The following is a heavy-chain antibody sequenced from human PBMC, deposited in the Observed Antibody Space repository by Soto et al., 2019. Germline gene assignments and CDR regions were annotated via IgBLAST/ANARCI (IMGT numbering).Heavy chain of an antibody. Sequence: EVQLLESGGGLVQPGGSLRLSCAASRFTFISDTLSWVRQSPGMGLEWVSGISGSGCSTYYADCVKGRFPISRAKYKRTLYLRMNSLRAEDTAVYYCAKDRGDRYGYEAFDMWGKGTMVTVS. CDR3: AKDRGDRYGYEAFDM. CDR1: RFTFISDT. J-gene: IGHJ3*02. D-gene: IGHD5-18*01. CDR2: ISGSGCST. V-gene: IGHV3-23*01.